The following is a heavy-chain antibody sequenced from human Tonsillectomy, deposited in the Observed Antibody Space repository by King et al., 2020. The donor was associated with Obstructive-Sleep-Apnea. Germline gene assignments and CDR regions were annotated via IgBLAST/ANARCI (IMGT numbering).Heavy chain of an antibody. D-gene: IGHD6-13*01. CDR3: TRPDPGIAATRTGDY. CDR2: IRSKANSYAT. V-gene: IGHV3-73*01. J-gene: IGHJ4*02. Sequence: VQLVESGGGLVQPGGSLKLSCAASGFTFSGSAMHWVRQASGKGLEWVGRIRSKANSYATAYAASVKGRFTISRDDSKNTAYLQMNSLKTEDTAVYYCTRPDPGIAATRTGDYWGQGTLVTVSS. CDR1: GFTFSGSA.